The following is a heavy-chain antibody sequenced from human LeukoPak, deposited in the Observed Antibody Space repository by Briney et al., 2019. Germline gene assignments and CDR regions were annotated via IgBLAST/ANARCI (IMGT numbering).Heavy chain of an antibody. D-gene: IGHD3-22*01. J-gene: IGHJ4*02. Sequence: GGSLRLSCAASGFTFTSYWMSWVRQAPGKGLEWVANIKDDGAETYYVDSVKGRFTISRDNTKNLLYLQMNSLRAEDTAVYYCGRDPYYDSLDHWGQGTLVTVSS. CDR3: GRDPYYDSLDH. CDR2: IKDDGAET. V-gene: IGHV3-7*01. CDR1: GFTFTSYW.